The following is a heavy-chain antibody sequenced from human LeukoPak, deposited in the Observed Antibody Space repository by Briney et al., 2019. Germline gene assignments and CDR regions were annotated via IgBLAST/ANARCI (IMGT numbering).Heavy chain of an antibody. CDR3: ARDPDYYDSSGPHDY. D-gene: IGHD3-22*01. V-gene: IGHV3-66*01. J-gene: IGHJ4*02. Sequence: GGSLRLSCAASGFTVSSNYMSWVRQAPGRGLEWVSVIYSGGSTYYADSVKGRFTISRDNSKSTLYLQMNSLRAEDTAVYYCARDPDYYDSSGPHDYWGQGTLVTVSS. CDR1: GFTVSSNY. CDR2: IYSGGST.